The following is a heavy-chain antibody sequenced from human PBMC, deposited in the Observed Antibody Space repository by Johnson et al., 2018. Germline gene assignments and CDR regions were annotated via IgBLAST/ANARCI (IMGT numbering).Heavy chain of an antibody. CDR1: GFTFSSYD. Sequence: VQLVESGGGLVQPGGSLRLSCAASGFTFSSYDMHWVRQATGKGLEWVSAIGTAGDTYYPGSVKGRFTISRENAKNSLYLQMNSLRAGDTAVYYCARRGSSGWPYYYYYGMDVWGQGTTVTVSS. CDR2: IGTAGDT. V-gene: IGHV3-13*01. D-gene: IGHD6-19*01. CDR3: ARRGSSGWPYYYYYGMDV. J-gene: IGHJ6*02.